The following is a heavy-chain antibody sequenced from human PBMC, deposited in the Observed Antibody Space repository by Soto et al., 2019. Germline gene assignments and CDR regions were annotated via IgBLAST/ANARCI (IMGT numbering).Heavy chain of an antibody. CDR1: GGPITTGGHF. CDR2: IYYSGTT. V-gene: IGHV4-31*03. CDR3: ARAVSGSYLHS. J-gene: IGHJ4*02. D-gene: IGHD1-26*01. Sequence: QVQLQESGPGLVQASQTLSLTCTVSGGPITTGGHFWSWIRRSPGKGLEWIGYIYYSGTTHYHPSLKRRVTISIDTSKKQFSLNLSSVTAADTAVYYCARAVSGSYLHSWGQGTLVTVSS.